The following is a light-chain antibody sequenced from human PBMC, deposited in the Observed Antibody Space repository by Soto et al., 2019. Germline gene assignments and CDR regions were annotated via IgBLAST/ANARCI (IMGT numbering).Light chain of an antibody. CDR3: AAWDDRLNGWV. CDR1: SSDFGIYNP. J-gene: IGLJ3*02. Sequence: QSALTQPASVSGSPGQSITISCTGTSSDFGIYNPVSWYQQRPGKAPELIIYEGIKRPSGVSNRFSGSKSGSPVSLTISGLQAEDEADYYCAAWDDRLNGWVFGGGTKVTVL. CDR2: EGI. V-gene: IGLV2-23*01.